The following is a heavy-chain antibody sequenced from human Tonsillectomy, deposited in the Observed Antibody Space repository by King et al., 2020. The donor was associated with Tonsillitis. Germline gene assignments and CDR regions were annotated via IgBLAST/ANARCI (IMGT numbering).Heavy chain of an antibody. CDR1: GGSISSSSYY. CDR2: IYYSGST. CDR3: ARLVYYYDSSGEVDAFDI. Sequence: QLQESGPGLVKPSETLSLTCTVSGGSISSSSYYWGWIRQPPGKGLEWIGSIYYSGSTYYNPSLKSRVTISVDTSKNQFSLKLSSVTAADTAVYYCARLVYYYDSSGEVDAFDIWGQGTMVTVSS. D-gene: IGHD3-22*01. V-gene: IGHV4-39*01. J-gene: IGHJ3*02.